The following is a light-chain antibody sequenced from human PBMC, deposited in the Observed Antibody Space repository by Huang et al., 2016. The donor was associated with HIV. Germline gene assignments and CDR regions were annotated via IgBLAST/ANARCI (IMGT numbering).Light chain of an antibody. V-gene: IGKV3-20*01. CDR3: QQYVRSPWT. CDR2: GTS. Sequence: EIVLTQSPGTLSLSPGERAALSCRASQSLSPTYLAWYQQRPGQGPRLLSYGTSTRATCIPDRFSGSGSGTDFTLTISRLEPEDFAMYYCQQYVRSPWTFGQGTKVEIK. J-gene: IGKJ1*01. CDR1: QSLSPTY.